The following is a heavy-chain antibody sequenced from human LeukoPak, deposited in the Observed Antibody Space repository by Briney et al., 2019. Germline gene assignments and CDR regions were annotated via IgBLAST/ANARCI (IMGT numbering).Heavy chain of an antibody. CDR2: ISGSGGST. V-gene: IGHV3-23*01. CDR1: GFTFSSYA. D-gene: IGHD2-2*02. CDR3: AKNPYCSSTSCYIGEEYFQH. J-gene: IGHJ1*01. Sequence: GGSLRLSCAASGFTFSSYAMSWVRQAPGKGLEWVSAISGSGGSTYYADSVKSRFTISRDNSKSTLYLQMNSLRAEDTAVYYCAKNPYCSSTSCYIGEEYFQHWGQGTLVTVSS.